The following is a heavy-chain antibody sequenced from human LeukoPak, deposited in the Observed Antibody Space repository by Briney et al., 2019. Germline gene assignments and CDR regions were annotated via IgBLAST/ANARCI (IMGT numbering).Heavy chain of an antibody. V-gene: IGHV3-9*01. J-gene: IGHJ2*01. D-gene: IGHD3-16*01. CDR3: AKVAGGGYFDL. CDR1: GFTFDDYA. Sequence: SGRPLRLSCAASGFTFDDYAMHWVRQAPGKGLEWVSGITWRSDRIGYADSVQGRSTISRDDAKKSLYLQMNSLRTDDTALYYCAKVAGGGYFDLWGRGTLVTVSS. CDR2: ITWRSDRI.